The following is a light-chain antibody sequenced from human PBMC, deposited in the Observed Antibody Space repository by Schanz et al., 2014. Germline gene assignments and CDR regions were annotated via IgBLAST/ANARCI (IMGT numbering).Light chain of an antibody. CDR3: QQYNSYPRT. CDR2: QAS. J-gene: IGKJ2*01. Sequence: DIQMPQSPSTLSASVGARVTITCRASQSISSWLAWYQQKPGKAPKLLIHQASSLESGVPSRFSGSGSGTEFTLTISGLQPDDFATYYCQQYNSYPRTFGQGTKLEIK. V-gene: IGKV1-5*03. CDR1: QSISSW.